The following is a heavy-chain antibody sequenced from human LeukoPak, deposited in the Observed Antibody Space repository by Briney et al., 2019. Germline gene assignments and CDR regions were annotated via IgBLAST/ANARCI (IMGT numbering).Heavy chain of an antibody. D-gene: IGHD3-10*01. V-gene: IGHV3-23*01. J-gene: IGHJ4*02. CDR2: ISGSGGST. CDR3: AKALVRGVRFDY. Sequence: GGSLRLSCAASGFTFSSYAMSWVRQAPGKGLEWASAISGSGGSTYYADSVKGRFTISRDNSKNTLYLQMNSLRAEDTAVYYCAKALVRGVRFDYWAREPWSPSPQ. CDR1: GFTFSSYA.